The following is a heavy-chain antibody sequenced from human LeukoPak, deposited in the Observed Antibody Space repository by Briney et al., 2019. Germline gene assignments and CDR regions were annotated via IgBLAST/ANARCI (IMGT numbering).Heavy chain of an antibody. D-gene: IGHD3-10*01. Sequence: PGGSLRLSCAASGFTFSSYWMSWVRQAPGKGLEWVANIKQDGREKYYVDSVKGRFTISRDNAKNSLYLQMNSLRAEDTAVYYCARTFPRGYYGMDVWGKGTTVTVSS. CDR2: IKQDGREK. V-gene: IGHV3-7*03. J-gene: IGHJ6*04. CDR1: GFTFSSYW. CDR3: ARTFPRGYYGMDV.